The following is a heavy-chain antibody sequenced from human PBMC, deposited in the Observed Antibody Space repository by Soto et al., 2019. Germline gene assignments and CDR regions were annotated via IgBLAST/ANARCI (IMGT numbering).Heavy chain of an antibody. D-gene: IGHD6-19*01. V-gene: IGHV4-39*01. CDR2: IYYSGST. CDR1: GGSISSSSYY. Sequence: QLQLQESGPGLVKPSETLSLTCTVSGGSISSSSYYWGWIRQPPGKGLAWIGSIYYSGSTYYNPSLKSRVTISVDTSKNQFSLKLSSVTAADTAVYYCARRVVAVAIDYWGQGTLVTVSS. CDR3: ARRVVAVAIDY. J-gene: IGHJ4*02.